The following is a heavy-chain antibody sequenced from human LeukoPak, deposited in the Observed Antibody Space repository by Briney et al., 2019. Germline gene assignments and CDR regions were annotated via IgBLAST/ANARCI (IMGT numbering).Heavy chain of an antibody. CDR3: ARDLPPYYFDY. Sequence: SAKVSCKASGGIFSSYAISWVRHALGQGLEWMGRIIPILGIANYAQKFQGRVTITADKSTSTAYMDLSSLRSEDTAVYYCARDLPPYYFDYWGQGTLVTVSS. J-gene: IGHJ4*02. V-gene: IGHV1-69*04. CDR2: IIPILGIA. CDR1: GGIFSSYA.